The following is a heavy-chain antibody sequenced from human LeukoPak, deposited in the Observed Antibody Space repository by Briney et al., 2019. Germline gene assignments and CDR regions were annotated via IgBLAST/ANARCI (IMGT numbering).Heavy chain of an antibody. D-gene: IGHD2-2*01. J-gene: IGHJ5*01. CDR1: GFTFNNYN. CDR2: ISSISSSYI. Sequence: PGGSLRLSCAASGFTFNNYNMNWVRQAPGKGLEWVSSISSISSSYIYYADSVKGRFTISRDNARNSLYLQMNSLRAEDTAVYYCAKPGRVPAFFDSWGQGTRVTVSS. CDR3: AKPGRVPAFFDS. V-gene: IGHV3-21*01.